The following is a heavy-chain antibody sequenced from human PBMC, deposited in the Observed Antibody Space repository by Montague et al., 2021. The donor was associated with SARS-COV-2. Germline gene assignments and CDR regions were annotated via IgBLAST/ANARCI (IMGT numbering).Heavy chain of an antibody. CDR1: GASISLNSHS. CDR3: ARLPTGFPNWFDT. V-gene: IGHV4-39*01. Sequence: SETLSLTCTVSGASISLNSHSWAWLRQPPGRGLEWITTVHNTGKSYHNSSLKSRVTISRDTSQRQVSLRLNSMTTADTAVYYCARLPTGFPNWFDTWGQGILVTVSS. D-gene: IGHD3-9*01. CDR2: VHNTGKS. J-gene: IGHJ5*02.